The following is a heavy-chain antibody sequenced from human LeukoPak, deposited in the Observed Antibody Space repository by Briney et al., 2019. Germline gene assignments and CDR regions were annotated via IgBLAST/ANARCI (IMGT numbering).Heavy chain of an antibody. CDR1: GFTFSTYS. V-gene: IGHV3-21*01. J-gene: IGHJ4*02. CDR2: ISSSSSYI. Sequence: PGGSLRLSCAASGFTFSTYSMNWVRQAPGKGLEWVSCISSSSSYIYYADSVKGRFTISRDNAKNSLYLQMNSLRVEDTAVYYCAKVRSGSSNWALRIFDNWGQGTLVTVSS. D-gene: IGHD4-11*01. CDR3: AKVRSGSSNWALRIFDN.